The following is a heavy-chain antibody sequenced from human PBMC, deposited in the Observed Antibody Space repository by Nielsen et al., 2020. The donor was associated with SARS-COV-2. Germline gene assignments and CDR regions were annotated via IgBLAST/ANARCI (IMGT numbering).Heavy chain of an antibody. D-gene: IGHD6-6*01. V-gene: IGHV1-2*06. J-gene: IGHJ6*02. CDR2: INRDSGAT. CDR1: GHTFTGYY. CDR3: ATNRAAWGAAARPHARGNGMDV. Sequence: ASVKVSCKASGHTFTGYYIHWVRQAPGQGLEWMGRINRDSGATEYAQMFQGRVTMTRDTSITTAYMEVARLRSDDTAVYYCATNRAAWGAAARPHARGNGMDVWGLGTTVIVSS.